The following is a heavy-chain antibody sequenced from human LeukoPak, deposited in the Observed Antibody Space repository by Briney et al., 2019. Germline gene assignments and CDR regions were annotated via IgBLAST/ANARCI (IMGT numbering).Heavy chain of an antibody. Sequence: SETLSLTCAVYGGSFSGYYWSWIRQPPGKGLEWIGETNHSGSTNYNPSLKSRVTISVDTSKNQFSLKLSSVTAADTAVYYCARARFWGRPGIAVAGTKRGNFDYWGQGTLVTVSS. CDR1: GGSFSGYY. J-gene: IGHJ4*02. CDR3: ARARFWGRPGIAVAGTKRGNFDY. D-gene: IGHD6-19*01. V-gene: IGHV4-34*01. CDR2: TNHSGST.